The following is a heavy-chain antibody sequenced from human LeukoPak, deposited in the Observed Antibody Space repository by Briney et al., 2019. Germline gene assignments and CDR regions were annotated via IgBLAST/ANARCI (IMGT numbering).Heavy chain of an antibody. J-gene: IGHJ4*02. V-gene: IGHV3-48*03. CDR1: GFSFSRYE. Sequence: GGSLRLSCATSGFSFSRYEMNWVRQAPGKGLEWVAYIDSRSSTIYYADSMKGRFTISRDNAKNSLYLQMNSLRVGDTAIYYCAREEYQVLLDWGQGILVTVAS. D-gene: IGHD2-15*01. CDR2: IDSRSSTI. CDR3: AREEYQVLLD.